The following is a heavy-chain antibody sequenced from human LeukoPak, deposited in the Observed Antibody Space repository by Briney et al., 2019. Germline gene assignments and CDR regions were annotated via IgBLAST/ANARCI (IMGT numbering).Heavy chain of an antibody. V-gene: IGHV3-23*01. J-gene: IGHJ6*03. Sequence: PGGSLRLSCAASGFTFSHYGMSWVRQAPGKGLEWVSAISGSGYSTYYADSVKGRFTISRDDAKNSLYLQMNSLRAEDTAVYYCARADSSGWKYYYYMDVWGKGTTVTISS. CDR3: ARADSSGWKYYYYMDV. D-gene: IGHD6-25*01. CDR2: ISGSGYST. CDR1: GFTFSHYG.